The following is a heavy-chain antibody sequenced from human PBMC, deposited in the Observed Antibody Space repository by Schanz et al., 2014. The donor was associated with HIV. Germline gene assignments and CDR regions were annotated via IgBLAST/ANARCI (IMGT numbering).Heavy chain of an antibody. J-gene: IGHJ4*02. CDR2: ISAYNGNT. CDR1: GYTFISYG. V-gene: IGHV1-18*01. Sequence: QVQLVQSGTEVKKPGASVKVSCKASGYTFISYGISWVRQAPGQGLEWMGWISAYNGNTNYAQKFQGRLTMTTDTSTSTAYMELSSLRSDDTAVYYCARGAAEMATMTPWRYWGQGTLVTVFS. D-gene: IGHD5-12*01. CDR3: ARGAAEMATMTPWRY.